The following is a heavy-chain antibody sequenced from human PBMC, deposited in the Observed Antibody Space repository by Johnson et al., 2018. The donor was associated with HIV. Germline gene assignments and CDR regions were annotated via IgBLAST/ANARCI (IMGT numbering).Heavy chain of an antibody. CDR3: VKVAFRIAPTSHAFDI. Sequence: QAQLVESGGGVVQPGRSLRLSCTASGFTFSSYGMHWVRQAPGKGLEWVAVISYDGRDKYYANSVKGRFPISRDNSKNTLFLQMNSLRAEDTAVYYCVKVAFRIAPTSHAFDIWGQGTMVTVSS. V-gene: IGHV3-30*18. CDR1: GFTFSSYG. J-gene: IGHJ3*02. CDR2: ISYDGRDK. D-gene: IGHD6-13*01.